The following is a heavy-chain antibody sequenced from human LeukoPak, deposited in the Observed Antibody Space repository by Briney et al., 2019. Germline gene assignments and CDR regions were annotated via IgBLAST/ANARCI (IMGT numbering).Heavy chain of an antibody. CDR3: AREAPLRYCSGGGCYSFDY. V-gene: IGHV4-30-4*01. CDR1: GGSISSGDYY. D-gene: IGHD2-15*01. Sequence: SETLSLTCTVSGGSISSGDYYWSWIRQPPGKGLEWIGYIYYSGSTYYNPSLKSRVTISVDTSKNQFSLKLSSVTAADTAVYYCAREAPLRYCSGGGCYSFDYWGQGTLVTVSS. CDR2: IYYSGST. J-gene: IGHJ4*02.